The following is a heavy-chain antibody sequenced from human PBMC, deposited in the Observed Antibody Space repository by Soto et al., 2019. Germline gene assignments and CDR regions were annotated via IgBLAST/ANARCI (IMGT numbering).Heavy chain of an antibody. CDR3: ARHGFRVRGVGQDYYYYMDV. CDR1: GYSFTSYW. D-gene: IGHD3-10*01. J-gene: IGHJ6*03. V-gene: IGHV5-51*01. Sequence: GESLKISCKGSGYSFTSYWIGWVRQMPGKGLEWMGIIYPGDSDTRYSPSFQGQVTISADKSISTAYLQWSSLKASDTAMYYCARHGFRVRGVGQDYYYYMDVWGKGTTVTVSS. CDR2: IYPGDSDT.